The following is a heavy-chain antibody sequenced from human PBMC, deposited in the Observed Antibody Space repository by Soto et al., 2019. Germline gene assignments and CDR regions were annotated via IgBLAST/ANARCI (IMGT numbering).Heavy chain of an antibody. J-gene: IGHJ3*01. D-gene: IGHD5-12*01. CDR2: ITSSGGT. Sequence: GGSLRLSCVASGFPFSSYEMDWVRQAPGKGLEWVAYITSSGGTMYGDSVKGRFTISRDNDDNSLYLQMNSLRAEDTGVYYCTREKSVMNSGYDAFGVWGRGTMVTVSS. V-gene: IGHV3-48*03. CDR3: TREKSVMNSGYDAFGV. CDR1: GFPFSSYE.